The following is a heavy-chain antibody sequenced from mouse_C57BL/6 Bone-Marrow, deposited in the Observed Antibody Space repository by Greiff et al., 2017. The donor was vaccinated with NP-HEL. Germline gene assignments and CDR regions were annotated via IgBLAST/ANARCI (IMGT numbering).Heavy chain of an antibody. V-gene: IGHV7-3*01. J-gene: IGHJ2*01. CDR1: GFTFTDYY. CDR3: ARPDSSGYVPFDY. D-gene: IGHD3-2*02. CDR2: IRNKANGYTT. Sequence: EVKLQESGGGLVQPGGSLSLSCAASGFTFTDYYMSWVRQPPGKALEWLGFIRNKANGYTTEYSASVKGRFTISRDNSQSILYLQMNALRAEDSATYYCARPDSSGYVPFDYWGQGTTLTVSS.